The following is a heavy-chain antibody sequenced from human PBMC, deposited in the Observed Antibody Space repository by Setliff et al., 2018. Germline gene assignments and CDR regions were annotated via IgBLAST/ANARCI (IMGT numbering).Heavy chain of an antibody. CDR3: ARGDVYSGSYYHFDY. CDR1: GGTSTTYA. J-gene: IGHJ4*02. Sequence: VASVKVSCKASGGTSTTYAIHWVRQAPGQGLEWMGWINAGNGNIRYSQNFQGRVTITRDTSASTAYMELSSLTSEDTAIYYCARGDVYSGSYYHFDYWGQGTLVTSPQ. V-gene: IGHV1-3*01. D-gene: IGHD1-26*01. CDR2: INAGNGNI.